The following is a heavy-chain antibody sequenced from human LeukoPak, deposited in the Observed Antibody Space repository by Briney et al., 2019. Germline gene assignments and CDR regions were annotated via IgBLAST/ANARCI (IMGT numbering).Heavy chain of an antibody. J-gene: IGHJ4*02. CDR3: TRQGPGYCSSTSCYGVDC. V-gene: IGHV7-4-1*02. CDR1: GYTFTSYA. CDR2: INTNTGNP. Sequence: ASVKVSCKASGYTFTSYAMNWVRQVPGQGLEWMGWINTNTGNPTYAQGFTGRFVFSLDTSVSTAYLQISSLKAEDTAVYYCTRQGPGYCSSTSCYGVDCWGQGTLVTVSS. D-gene: IGHD2-2*01.